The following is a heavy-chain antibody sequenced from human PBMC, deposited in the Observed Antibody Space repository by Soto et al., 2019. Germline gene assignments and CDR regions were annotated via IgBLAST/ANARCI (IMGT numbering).Heavy chain of an antibody. CDR2: IYYGGST. CDR3: ARDRDYGDYNWFDP. V-gene: IGHV4-59*01. D-gene: IGHD4-17*01. Sequence: SETLSLTCTVSGDSISTDYWSWIRQSPGKGLEWIGFIYYGGSTNYNPSLKSRVTISVDTPKNQFSLKLSSVTAADTAVYYCARDRDYGDYNWFDPWGQGTLVTVSS. CDR1: GDSISTDY. J-gene: IGHJ5*02.